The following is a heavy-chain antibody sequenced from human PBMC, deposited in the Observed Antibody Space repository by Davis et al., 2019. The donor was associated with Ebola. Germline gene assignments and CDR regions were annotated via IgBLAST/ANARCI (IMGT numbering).Heavy chain of an antibody. CDR3: AGGETGWDASDI. J-gene: IGHJ3*02. CDR2: VYSGGST. V-gene: IGHV3-66*01. CDR1: GITVSSNY. D-gene: IGHD6-19*01. Sequence: GESLKISCAASGITVSSNYMNWVRQAPGRGLEWVSVVYSGGSTYYADSVKGRFTISRDNSKNTLYLQMTSLRAEDTAVYYCAGGETGWDASDIWGRGTMVTVSS.